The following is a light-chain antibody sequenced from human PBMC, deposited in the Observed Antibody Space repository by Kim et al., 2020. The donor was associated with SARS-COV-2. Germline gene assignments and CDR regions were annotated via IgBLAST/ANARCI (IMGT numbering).Light chain of an antibody. CDR2: SAS. V-gene: IGKV3-20*01. CDR1: QSISSTY. CDR3: QRYRSSPLPT. Sequence: EVVLTQSPGTLSLSPGERVTLSCRASQSISSTYVAWYQQKPGQSPRLFIYSASGRAAGVPDRFSGSGSGTDFTLTISRLEPEDFAVYYCQRYRSSPLPTFGQGTKVVIK. J-gene: IGKJ1*01.